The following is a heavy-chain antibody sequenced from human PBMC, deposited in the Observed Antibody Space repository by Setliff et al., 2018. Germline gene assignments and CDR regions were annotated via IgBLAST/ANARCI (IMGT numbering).Heavy chain of an antibody. V-gene: IGHV4-61*02. D-gene: IGHD2-15*01. Sequence: PSETLSLTCTVSGGSISSGSYYWSWIRQPAGKGLEWIGRIYTSGSTNYNPSLKSRVTISVDTSKNQFSLKLSSVTAADTAVYYCARLGSAGFLGDYWGQGTLVTVSS. CDR2: IYTSGST. J-gene: IGHJ4*02. CDR1: GGSISSGSYY. CDR3: ARLGSAGFLGDY.